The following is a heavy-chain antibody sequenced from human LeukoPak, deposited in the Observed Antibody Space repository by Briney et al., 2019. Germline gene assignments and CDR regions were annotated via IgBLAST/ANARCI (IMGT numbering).Heavy chain of an antibody. Sequence: GRFLRLSCAASGLTFRNYGMHWVRQAPGKGLEWVAVIWYDGSNKYYADSVKGRFTTSRDNSKDTLYLQMNSLRAEDTAVYYCATDRNSGKYYDYWGQGTLVTVSS. CDR3: ATDRNSGKYYDY. D-gene: IGHD1-26*01. V-gene: IGHV3-33*01. CDR1: GLTFRNYG. CDR2: IWYDGSNK. J-gene: IGHJ4*02.